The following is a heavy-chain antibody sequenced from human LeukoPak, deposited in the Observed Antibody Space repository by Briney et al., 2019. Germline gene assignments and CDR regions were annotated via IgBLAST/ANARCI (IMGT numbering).Heavy chain of an antibody. Sequence: ASVKVSCKTSGYTFSNYGMHWVRQAPRQSLEWMGWINTGNGNTKSSQKFQDRVTLTRDTSASTAYMELNSLSSEDTAVYYCARVPLHDTSGRYYPHWGQCTLVTVSS. CDR2: INTGNGNT. CDR1: GYTFSNYG. D-gene: IGHD3-22*01. V-gene: IGHV1-3*04. CDR3: ARVPLHDTSGRYYPH. J-gene: IGHJ1*01.